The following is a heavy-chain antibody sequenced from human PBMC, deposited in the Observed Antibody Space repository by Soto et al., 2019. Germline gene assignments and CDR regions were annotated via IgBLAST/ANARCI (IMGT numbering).Heavy chain of an antibody. CDR2: IDPTDSFT. CDR3: ARPASGGSRDAFDV. J-gene: IGHJ3*01. CDR1: GYKFTTFW. Sequence: GESLKISCNASGYKFTTFWLKWVRHTPGKGLEWLGRIDPTDSFTNYSPPFEGHVTISVDRSISTAYLQWNSLQASDTAIYYCARPASGGSRDAFDVWGQGTTVTVSS. D-gene: IGHD2-15*01. V-gene: IGHV5-10-1*01.